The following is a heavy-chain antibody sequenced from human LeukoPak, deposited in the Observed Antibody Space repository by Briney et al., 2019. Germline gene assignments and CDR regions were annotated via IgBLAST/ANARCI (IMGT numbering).Heavy chain of an antibody. CDR3: ASARHGDYVWDY. V-gene: IGHV5-51*01. J-gene: IGHJ4*02. D-gene: IGHD4-17*01. CDR2: IYSGDSHT. Sequence: GESLQISCKGSGYSFTYWIGWVRQMPGKGLEWMGIIYSGDSHTKYSPSFQGRVTISADKSISTAYLQWSSLEASDPAMYYCASARHGDYVWDYWGQGTLVTVSS. CDR1: GYSFTYW.